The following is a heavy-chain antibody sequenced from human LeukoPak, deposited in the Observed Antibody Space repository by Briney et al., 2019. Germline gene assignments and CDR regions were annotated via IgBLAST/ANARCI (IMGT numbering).Heavy chain of an antibody. CDR2: ISYDGSNK. CDR3: ANSLFPYYYYYYMDV. J-gene: IGHJ6*03. CDR1: GFTFSSYG. Sequence: PGRSLTLSCAASGFTFSSYGMHWVRQAPGKGLEWVAVISYDGSNKFYADFVKGRLTISRNNSKNTLYLQMNSVRAEDTAVYYCANSLFPYYYYYYMDVWGKGTTVTVSS. V-gene: IGHV3-30*18. D-gene: IGHD2-21*01.